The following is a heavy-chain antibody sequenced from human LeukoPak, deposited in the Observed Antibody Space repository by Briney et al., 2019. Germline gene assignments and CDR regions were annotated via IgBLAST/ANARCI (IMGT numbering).Heavy chain of an antibody. CDR1: GYIFTRYY. D-gene: IGHD3-10*01. CDR2: ISADSGNT. J-gene: IGHJ4*02. CDR3: ARGGSGSQGFDY. V-gene: IGHV1-18*04. Sequence: ASVKASCKASGYIFTRYYIHWVRQAPGQGLEWMGWISADSGNTNYAQKLQGRVTMTTDTSTSTVYMELRSLRSDDTAVYYCARGGSGSQGFDYWGQGTLVTVSS.